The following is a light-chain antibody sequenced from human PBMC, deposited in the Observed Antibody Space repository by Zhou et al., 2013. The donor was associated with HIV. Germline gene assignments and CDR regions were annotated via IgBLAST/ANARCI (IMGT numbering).Light chain of an antibody. J-gene: IGKJ5*01. CDR1: QIINNW. CDR2: KAS. Sequence: DIQMTQSPSTLSASVGDRVTIACRASQIINNWLAWYQQRPGRAPKLLIYKASSLQSGVPLRFSGSRSETEFTLTINSLQPDDSGIYYCQQYNTYPITFGQGTRLEI. V-gene: IGKV1-5*03. CDR3: QQYNTYPIT.